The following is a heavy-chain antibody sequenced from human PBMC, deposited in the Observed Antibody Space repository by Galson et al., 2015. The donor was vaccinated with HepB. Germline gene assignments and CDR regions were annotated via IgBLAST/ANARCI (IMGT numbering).Heavy chain of an antibody. D-gene: IGHD2-15*01. Sequence: SLRLSCAASGFTFSNYGMHWVRQAPGKGLEWVAVISYDGSNKYYADPVKGRFTISRDNSKSTLYLQMNSLRAEDTAVYFCAKVRRFCSGGTCYWNYGMDVWGQGTTVTVSS. V-gene: IGHV3-30*18. J-gene: IGHJ6*02. CDR3: AKVRRFCSGGTCYWNYGMDV. CDR2: ISYDGSNK. CDR1: GFTFSNYG.